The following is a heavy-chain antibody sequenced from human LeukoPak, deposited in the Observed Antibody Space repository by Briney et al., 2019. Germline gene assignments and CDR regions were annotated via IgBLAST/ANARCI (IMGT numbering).Heavy chain of an antibody. Sequence: SETLSLTCTVSGGSISSGSYYWSWIRQPAGKGLEWIGRIYTSGSTNYNPSLKSRVTISVDTSKNQFSLKLSSVTAAGTAVYYCASLSRYNWNLPDYWGQGALVTVSS. CDR3: ASLSRYNWNLPDY. J-gene: IGHJ4*02. V-gene: IGHV4-61*02. CDR2: IYTSGST. D-gene: IGHD1-20*01. CDR1: GGSISSGSYY.